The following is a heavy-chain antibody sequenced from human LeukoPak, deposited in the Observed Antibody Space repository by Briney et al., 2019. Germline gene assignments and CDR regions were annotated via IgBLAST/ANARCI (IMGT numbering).Heavy chain of an antibody. CDR2: IYSGGST. D-gene: IGHD6-19*01. J-gene: IGHJ4*02. CDR3: ARDRLVRGFDY. Sequence: PGGSLRLSCAASGFTFSSYSMNWVRQAPGKGLEWVSVIYSGGSTYYADSVKGRFTISRDNSKNTLYLQMNSLRAEDTAVYYCARDRLVRGFDYWGQGTLVTVSS. V-gene: IGHV3-53*01. CDR1: GFTFSSYS.